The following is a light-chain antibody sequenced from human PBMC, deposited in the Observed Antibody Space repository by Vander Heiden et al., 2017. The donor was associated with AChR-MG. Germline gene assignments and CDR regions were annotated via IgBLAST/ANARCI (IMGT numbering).Light chain of an antibody. CDR3: GTWDSSLSAVV. CDR1: SSNIGNNY. V-gene: IGLV1-51*02. Sequence: SVLTQPPSVSAAPGQKVTISCSGSSSNIGNNYVSWYQQLPGTAPKLLIYENNKRPSGIPDRFSGSKCGTSATLGITGLQTGDEADYYCGTWDSSLSAVVFGGGTKLTVL. CDR2: ENN. J-gene: IGLJ2*01.